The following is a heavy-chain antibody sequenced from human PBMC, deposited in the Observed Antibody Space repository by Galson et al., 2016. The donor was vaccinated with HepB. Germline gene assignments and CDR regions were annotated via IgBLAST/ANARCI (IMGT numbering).Heavy chain of an antibody. CDR1: GFTFSNYA. D-gene: IGHD4-11*01. V-gene: IGHV3-30-3*01. CDR2: ISYDGSNK. J-gene: IGHJ4*02. CDR3: VSSLFTGGADYTVDD. Sequence: SLRLSCAASGFTFSNYAMHWVRQAPGKGLEWVAIISYDGSNKYYADSVKGRFTISRDNSKNTLYLQTSSLRGDDTAIYNGVSSLFTGGADYTVDDRGKGTPVTVSA.